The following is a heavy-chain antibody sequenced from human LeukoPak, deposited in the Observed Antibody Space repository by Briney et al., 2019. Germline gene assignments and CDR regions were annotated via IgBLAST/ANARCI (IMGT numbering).Heavy chain of an antibody. CDR3: ARGVLWFGDGGNWFDP. CDR1: GYTFTSYG. CDR2: ISAYNGNT. Sequence: ASVKVSCKASGYTFTSYGISWVRQAPGQGLEWMGWISAYNGNTSYAQKLQGRVTMTTDTSTSTAYMELRSLRSDDTAVYYCARGVLWFGDGGNWFDPWAREPWSPSPQ. J-gene: IGHJ5*02. V-gene: IGHV1-18*04. D-gene: IGHD3-10*01.